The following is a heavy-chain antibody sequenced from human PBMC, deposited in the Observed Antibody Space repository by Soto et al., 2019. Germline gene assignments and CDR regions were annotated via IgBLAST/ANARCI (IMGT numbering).Heavy chain of an antibody. CDR3: ARDTGSSLRYFDWLLYPTFEY. CDR1: GFTFSSYA. CDR2: ISYDGSNK. V-gene: IGHV3-30-3*01. J-gene: IGHJ4*02. Sequence: PGGSLRLSCAASGFTFSSYAMHWVRQAPGKGLEWVAVISYDGSNKYYADSVKGRFTISRDNSKNTLYLQMNSLRAEDTAVYYCARDTGSSLRYFDWLLYPTFEYWGQGTLVTVSS. D-gene: IGHD3-9*01.